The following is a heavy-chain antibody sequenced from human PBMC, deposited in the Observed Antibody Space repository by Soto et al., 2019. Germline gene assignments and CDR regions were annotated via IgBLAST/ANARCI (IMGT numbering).Heavy chain of an antibody. V-gene: IGHV3-48*02. D-gene: IGHD1-1*01. J-gene: IGHJ6*02. CDR1: GFTFSSYS. CDR2: ISSSSSTI. Sequence: GGSLRLSCAASGFTFSSYSMNWVRQAPGKGLEWVSYISSSSSTIYYADSVKGRFTISRDNAKNSLYPQMNSLRDEDTAVYYCARSYKADYYYYGMDVWGQGTTVTVS. CDR3: ARSYKADYYYYGMDV.